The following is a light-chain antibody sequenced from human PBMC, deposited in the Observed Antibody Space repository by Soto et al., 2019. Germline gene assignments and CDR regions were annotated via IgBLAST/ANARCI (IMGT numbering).Light chain of an antibody. CDR1: SSDVGGYDY. V-gene: IGLV2-14*03. J-gene: IGLJ2*01. CDR2: DVS. CDR3: SSYTSSSSIVV. Sequence: QSALTQPASVSGSPGQSITISCTGTSSDVGGYDYVSWYQQHPGKAPKLMIYDVSNRPSGVSNRCSGSKSGNTASLTISRLQAEDEATYYCSSYTSSSSIVVFGGGTKLTVL.